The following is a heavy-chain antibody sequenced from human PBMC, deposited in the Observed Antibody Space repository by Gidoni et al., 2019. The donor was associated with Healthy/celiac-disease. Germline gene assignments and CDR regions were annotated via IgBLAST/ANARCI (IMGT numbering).Heavy chain of an antibody. Sequence: EVQLLESGGGLVQPGGSLRLSCAASGFTFSSYAMSWVRQAPGKGLEGVSAISGSGGSTYYADAVKGRFTISRDNSKNTLYLQMNSLRAEDTAVYYCAKDRANWNYYGMDVWGQGTTVTVSS. D-gene: IGHD1-20*01. CDR1: GFTFSSYA. J-gene: IGHJ6*02. V-gene: IGHV3-23*01. CDR2: ISGSGGST. CDR3: AKDRANWNYYGMDV.